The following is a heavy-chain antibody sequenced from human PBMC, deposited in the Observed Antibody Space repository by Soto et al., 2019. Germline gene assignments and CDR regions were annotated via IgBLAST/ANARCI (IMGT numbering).Heavy chain of an antibody. CDR2: INAGNGNT. V-gene: IGHV1-3*01. J-gene: IGHJ3*02. Sequence: VQLVQSGAEVKKPGASLKVSCKASGYTFTSYAMPWVRQAPGQRLEWMGWINAGNGNTKYSQKFQGRVTSTRDTSASIYHIELSRLRSEDTAVYYCARASWVDCFDSWGQVTMVTVS. CDR1: GYTFTSYA. CDR3: ARASWVDCFDS. D-gene: IGHD5-12*01.